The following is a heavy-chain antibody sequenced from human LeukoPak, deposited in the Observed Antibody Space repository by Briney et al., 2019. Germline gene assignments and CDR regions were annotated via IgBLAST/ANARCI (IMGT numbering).Heavy chain of an antibody. J-gene: IGHJ6*04. D-gene: IGHD2-2*01. CDR2: IIPIFDTT. Sequence: SVKVSCKASGGTFSSYAISWVRQAPGQGLEWMGGIIPIFDTTNYAQRFQGRVTITADESTSTAYMELSSLRSEDTAVYYCARDTLSVVVPAAIQSTSDHYYYGMDFWGKGTTVTVSS. CDR3: ARDTLSVVVPAAIQSTSDHYYYGMDF. V-gene: IGHV1-69*13. CDR1: GGTFSSYA.